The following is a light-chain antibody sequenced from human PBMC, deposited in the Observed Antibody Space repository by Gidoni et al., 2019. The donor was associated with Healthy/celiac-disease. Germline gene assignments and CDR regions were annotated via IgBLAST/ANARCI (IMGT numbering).Light chain of an antibody. J-gene: IGLJ2*01. CDR3: QTWGTGIVV. V-gene: IGLV4-69*01. CDR1: SWHSSYA. Sequence: QLVLTQSPAASASLGASVKLTCTLSSWHSSYAIEWHQQQPEKRPRYLMKLNSDGSHSKGDGIPDRFSGSSSGAERYLTISSLQSEDEADYYCQTWGTGIVVFGGGTKLTVL. CDR2: LNSDGSH.